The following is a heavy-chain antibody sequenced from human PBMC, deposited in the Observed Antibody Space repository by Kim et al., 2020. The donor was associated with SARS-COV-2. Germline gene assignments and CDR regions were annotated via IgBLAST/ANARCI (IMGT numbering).Heavy chain of an antibody. J-gene: IGHJ4*02. CDR1: GFTFSNAW. CDR3: TTDGADSGGPIDY. Sequence: GGSLRLSCAASGFTFSNAWMSWVRQAPGKGLEWVGRIKSKTDGGTTDYAAPVKGRFTISRDDSKNTLYLQMNSLKTEDTAVYYCTTDGADSGGPIDYWGQGTLVTVSS. CDR2: IKSKTDGGTT. D-gene: IGHD6-19*01. V-gene: IGHV3-15*01.